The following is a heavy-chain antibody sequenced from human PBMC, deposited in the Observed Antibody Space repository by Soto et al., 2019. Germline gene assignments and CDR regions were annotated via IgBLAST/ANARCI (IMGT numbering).Heavy chain of an antibody. J-gene: IGHJ5*02. CDR2: IDPSDSYT. D-gene: IGHD2-2*02. CDR3: ASNGYCSSTSCYNEENNWFDP. CDR1: GYSFTSYW. V-gene: IGHV5-10-1*01. Sequence: PGESLKISCKGSGYSFTSYWISWVRQMPGKGLEWMGRIDPSDSYTNYSPSFQGHVTISADKSISTAYLQWSSLKASDTAMYYCASNGYCSSTSCYNEENNWFDPWGKGTLVTVS.